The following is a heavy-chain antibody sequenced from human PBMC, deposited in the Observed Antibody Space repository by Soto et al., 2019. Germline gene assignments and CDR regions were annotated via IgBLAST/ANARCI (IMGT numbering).Heavy chain of an antibody. Sequence: QVQLVQSGAEVKKPGASVKVSCKASGYTFTSYAMHWVRQAPGQRLEWMGWINAGNGNTKYSQKFQGRVTITRDTSASTAYMELSSLRSEDTAVYYCARAASAGGYFDYWCQGTLVTVSS. CDR3: ARAASAGGYFDY. J-gene: IGHJ4*02. CDR2: INAGNGNT. D-gene: IGHD3-10*01. V-gene: IGHV1-3*01. CDR1: GYTFTSYA.